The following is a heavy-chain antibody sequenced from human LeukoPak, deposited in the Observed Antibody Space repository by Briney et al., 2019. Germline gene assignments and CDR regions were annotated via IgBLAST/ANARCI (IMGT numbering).Heavy chain of an antibody. Sequence: ASVKVSFKASGGTFSSYAISWVRQAPGQGLEWMGRIIPILGIANYAQKFQGRVTITADKSTSTAYMELSSLRSEDTAVYYCARSNVSGWFYYYYGMDVWGQGTTVTVSS. CDR2: IIPILGIA. J-gene: IGHJ6*02. CDR1: GGTFSSYA. D-gene: IGHD6-19*01. CDR3: ARSNVSGWFYYYYGMDV. V-gene: IGHV1-69*04.